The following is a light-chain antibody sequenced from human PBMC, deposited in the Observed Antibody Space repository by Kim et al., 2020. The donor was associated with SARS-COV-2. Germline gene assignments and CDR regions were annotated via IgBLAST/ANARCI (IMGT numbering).Light chain of an antibody. V-gene: IGLV3-21*04. CDR1: NIGSKS. J-gene: IGLJ3*02. Sequence: APGKTASISWGGNNIGSKSVHWNQQKQGQAPVLVIYYDNDRPSGIPERFSGSNSGNTATLTISRVEAGDEADYYCQVWDSSSDHRVFGGGTQLTVL. CDR2: YDN. CDR3: QVWDSSSDHRV.